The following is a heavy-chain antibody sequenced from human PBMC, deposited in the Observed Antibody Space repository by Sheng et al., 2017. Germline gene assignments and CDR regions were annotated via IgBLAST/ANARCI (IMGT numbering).Heavy chain of an antibody. V-gene: IGHV4-39*07. D-gene: IGHD1-26*01. CDR1: GGSISSSSYY. J-gene: IGHJ4*02. Sequence: QLQLQESGPGLVKPSETLSLTCTVSGGSISSSSYYWGWIRQPPGKGLEWIGSIYYSGSTYYNPSLKSRVTISVDTSKNQFSLKLSSVTAADTAVYYCARDLFRGATDGPNYFDYWGQGTLVTVSS. CDR2: IYYSGST. CDR3: ARDLFRGATDGPNYFDY.